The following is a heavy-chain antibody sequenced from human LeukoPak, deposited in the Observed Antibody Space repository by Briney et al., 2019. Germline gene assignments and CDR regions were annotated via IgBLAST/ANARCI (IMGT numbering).Heavy chain of an antibody. J-gene: IGHJ4*02. Sequence: GGSLRLSCAASGFTFSSYAMHWVRQAPGKGLEWGTVISFDGSNKYYADSVKGRFTISRDNSKNTLYLQMNSLKTEDTAVYYCARSAGAIWTTGVDYWGQGTLVTVSS. V-gene: IGHV3-30*01. D-gene: IGHD1-26*01. CDR2: ISFDGSNK. CDR3: ARSAGAIWTTGVDY. CDR1: GFTFSSYA.